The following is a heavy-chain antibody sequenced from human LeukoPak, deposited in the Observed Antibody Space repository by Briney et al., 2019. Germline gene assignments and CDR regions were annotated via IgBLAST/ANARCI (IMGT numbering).Heavy chain of an antibody. CDR2: ISGSGGST. CDR1: GFTFSSYA. V-gene: IGHV3-23*01. Sequence: PGASLRLSCTASGFTFSSYAMSWVRQAPGKGLEWISAISGSGGSTYYADSVKSRFTISRDNSKSTLYLQMNSLRAEDTAVYYCAKDGEYSGSYFDWFDPWGQGTLVTVCS. J-gene: IGHJ5*02. D-gene: IGHD1-26*01. CDR3: AKDGEYSGSYFDWFDP.